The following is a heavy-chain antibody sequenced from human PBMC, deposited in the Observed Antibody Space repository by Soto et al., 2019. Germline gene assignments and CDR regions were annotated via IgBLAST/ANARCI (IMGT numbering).Heavy chain of an antibody. CDR2: INHSGST. CDR3: ARGRIVVVTAMYFQH. J-gene: IGHJ1*01. CDR1: GGSVSSGSYY. D-gene: IGHD2-21*02. Sequence: SETLSLTCTVSGGSVSSGSYYWSWVRPPPGKGLEWIGEINHSGSTNYNPSLKSRVTISVDTSKNQFSLKLSSVTAADTAVYYCARGRIVVVTAMYFQHWGQGTLVTVSS. V-gene: IGHV4-39*07.